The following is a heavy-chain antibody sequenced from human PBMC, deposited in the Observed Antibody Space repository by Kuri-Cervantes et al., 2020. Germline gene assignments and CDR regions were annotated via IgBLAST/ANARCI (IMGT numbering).Heavy chain of an antibody. V-gene: IGHV4-38-2*02. D-gene: IGHD6-13*01. Sequence: SETLSLTCTVSGYSISSGYYWGWIRQPPGKGLEWLGSIYHSGSTYYNPSLKSRVTISVDTSKNQFSLKLSSVTAADTAVYYCARDRSSSWNWGQGTLVTVSS. CDR2: IYHSGST. J-gene: IGHJ4*02. CDR3: ARDRSSSWN. CDR1: GYSISSGYY.